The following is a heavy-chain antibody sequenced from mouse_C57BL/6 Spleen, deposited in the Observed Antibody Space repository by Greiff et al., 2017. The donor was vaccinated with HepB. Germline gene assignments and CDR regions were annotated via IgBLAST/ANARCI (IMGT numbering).Heavy chain of an antibody. CDR1: GYAFSSSW. CDR3: ARPSSYYGSSYGFAY. J-gene: IGHJ3*01. CDR2: IYPGDGDT. V-gene: IGHV1-82*01. Sequence: QVQLQQSGPELVKPGASVKISCKASGYAFSSSWMNWVKQRPGKGLEWIGRIYPGDGDTNYNGKFKGKATLTADKSSSTAYMQLSSLTSEDSAVYFCARPSSYYGSSYGFAYWGQGTLVTVSA. D-gene: IGHD1-1*01.